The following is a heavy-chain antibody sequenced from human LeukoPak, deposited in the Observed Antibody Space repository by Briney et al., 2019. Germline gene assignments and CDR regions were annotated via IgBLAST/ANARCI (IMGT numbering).Heavy chain of an antibody. J-gene: IGHJ3*02. CDR2: IYTSGST. D-gene: IGHD2-2*02. V-gene: IGHV4-61*02. CDR3: ARGPFCSSTSCYNKGAFDI. Sequence: PSETLSLTXTVSGGSISSGSYYWSWIRQPAGKGLEWIGRIYTSGSTNYNPSLKSRVTISVDTSKNQFSLKLSSVTAADTAVYYCARGPFCSSTSCYNKGAFDIWGQGTMVTVSS. CDR1: GGSISSGSYY.